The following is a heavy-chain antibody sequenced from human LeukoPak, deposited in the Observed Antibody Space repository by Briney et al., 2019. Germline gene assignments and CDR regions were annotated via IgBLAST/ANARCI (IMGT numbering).Heavy chain of an antibody. J-gene: IGHJ4*02. CDR3: ARYNSGSYKWGYFDY. V-gene: IGHV1-2*02. Sequence: ASVKVSCKASGYTFTGYYMHWVRQAPGQGLEWMGWINPNSGGTNYAQKFQGRVTMTRDMSTSTVYMELSSLRSEDTAVYYCARYNSGSYKWGYFDYWGQGTLVTVSS. CDR2: INPNSGGT. D-gene: IGHD1-26*01. CDR1: GYTFTGYY.